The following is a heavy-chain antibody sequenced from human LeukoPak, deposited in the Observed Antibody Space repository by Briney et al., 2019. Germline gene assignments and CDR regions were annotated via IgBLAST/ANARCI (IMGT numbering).Heavy chain of an antibody. Sequence: SETLSLTCSVPGDSIRSVHYYLGWIRQPPGRGLEWIGRIYDTGITYYIPSLKIRVTISVDTSKNQVSLTLTSVTAADTAMYYCARQKHDIGTKWFDPWGQGTLVTVSS. CDR1: GDSIRSVHYY. V-gene: IGHV4-39*01. J-gene: IGHJ5*02. CDR2: IYDTGIT. CDR3: ARQKHDIGTKWFDP. D-gene: IGHD1-1*01.